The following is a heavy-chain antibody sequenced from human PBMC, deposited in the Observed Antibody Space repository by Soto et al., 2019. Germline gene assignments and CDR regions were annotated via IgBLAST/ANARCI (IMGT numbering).Heavy chain of an antibody. CDR1: GGSISSGGYY. J-gene: IGHJ6*03. CDR3: ARVHTTVTGDYYYYYMDV. CDR2: IYYSGST. V-gene: IGHV4-31*03. D-gene: IGHD4-17*01. Sequence: SETLSLTCTVSGGSISSGGYYWSWIRQQPGKGLEWIGYIYYSGSTYYNPSLKSRVTISVDTSKNQFSLKLSSVTAADTAVYYCARVHTTVTGDYYYYYMDVWGKGTTVTVSS.